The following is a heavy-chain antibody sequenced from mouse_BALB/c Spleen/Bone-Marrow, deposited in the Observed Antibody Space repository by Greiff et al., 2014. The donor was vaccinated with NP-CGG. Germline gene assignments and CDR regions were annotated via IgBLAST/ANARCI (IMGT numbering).Heavy chain of an antibody. CDR2: IDTANGNT. J-gene: IGHJ3*01. V-gene: IGHV14-3*02. CDR1: GFNIKDTY. D-gene: IGHD1-1*01. Sequence: EVQLQQSGAELVKPGAAVKLSCTGSGFNIKDTYMHWVKQRPEQGLEWIGRIDTANGNTKYDPKFQGKATITADTSSNTAYLQFSSLTSEDTAFYYCVCYYYGISHFAYWGQGTLVTVSA. CDR3: VCYYYGISHFAY.